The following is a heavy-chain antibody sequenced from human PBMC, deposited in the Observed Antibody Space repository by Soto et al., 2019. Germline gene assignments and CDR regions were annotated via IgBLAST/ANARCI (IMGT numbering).Heavy chain of an antibody. CDR1: GGSISSGDYY. CDR2: IYYSGST. D-gene: IGHD6-13*01. Sequence: PSETVSLTCTVSGGSISSGDYYWSWIRQPPGKGLEWIGYIYYSGSTYYNPSLKSRVTISVDTSKNQFSLKLSSVTAADTAVYYCVVAAAGLYNWFDPWGQGTLVTVSS. J-gene: IGHJ5*02. CDR3: VVAAAGLYNWFDP. V-gene: IGHV4-30-4*01.